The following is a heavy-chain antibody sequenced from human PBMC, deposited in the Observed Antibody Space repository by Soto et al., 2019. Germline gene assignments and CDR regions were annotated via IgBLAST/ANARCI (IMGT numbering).Heavy chain of an antibody. D-gene: IGHD3-22*01. CDR1: GFTFSSYA. CDR2: ISYDGSNK. Sequence: PGGSLRLSCAASGFTFSSYAMHWVRQAPGKGLEWVAVISYDGSNKYYADSVKGRFTISRDNSKNTLYLQMNSLRAEDTAVYYCAREPSYYYDSSGLGVDVWGQGTTVTVSS. V-gene: IGHV3-30-3*01. CDR3: AREPSYYYDSSGLGVDV. J-gene: IGHJ6*02.